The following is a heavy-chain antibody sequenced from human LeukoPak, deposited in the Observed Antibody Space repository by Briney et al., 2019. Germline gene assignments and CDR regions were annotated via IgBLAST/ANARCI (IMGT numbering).Heavy chain of an antibody. Sequence: ASVKVSCKASGYTFTSYGISWVRQAPGQGLEWMGWISAYNGNTNYAQKLQGRVTITTDTSTSTAYMEPRSLRSDDTAVYYCARVCSGGSCYGYWGQGTLVTVSS. CDR1: GYTFTSYG. D-gene: IGHD2-15*01. J-gene: IGHJ4*02. CDR3: ARVCSGGSCYGY. CDR2: ISAYNGNT. V-gene: IGHV1-18*01.